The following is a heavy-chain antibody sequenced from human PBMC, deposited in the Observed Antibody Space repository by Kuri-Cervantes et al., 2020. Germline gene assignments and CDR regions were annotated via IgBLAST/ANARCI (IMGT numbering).Heavy chain of an antibody. CDR2: ISGSGGGT. Sequence: GESLKISCAVSGGSISSSDWWSWVRQAPGKGLEWVSGISGSGGGTYYADSVKGRFTISRDNSKNTLYLQMNSLRAEDTALYYCAKASYSGSYYFYYWGQGTLVTVSS. D-gene: IGHD1-26*01. CDR3: AKASYSGSYYFYY. CDR1: GGSISSSD. J-gene: IGHJ4*02. V-gene: IGHV3-23*01.